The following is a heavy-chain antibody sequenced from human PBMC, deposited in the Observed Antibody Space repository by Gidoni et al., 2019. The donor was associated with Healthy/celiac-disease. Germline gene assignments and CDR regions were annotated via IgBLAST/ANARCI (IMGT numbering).Heavy chain of an antibody. CDR1: GGPFNSYA. CDR3: ARASRGYYYDSSGYHNWFDP. D-gene: IGHD3-22*01. Sequence: QVQLVQSGAEVKKPGSSVKVSCKASGGPFNSYAISWVRQAPGQGLEWMGGTIPIFGTSNYAQKFRGRVTITADKSTSTAYMELSSLRSEDTAVYYCARASRGYYYDSSGYHNWFDPWGQGTLVTVSS. J-gene: IGHJ5*02. V-gene: IGHV1-69*06. CDR2: TIPIFGTS.